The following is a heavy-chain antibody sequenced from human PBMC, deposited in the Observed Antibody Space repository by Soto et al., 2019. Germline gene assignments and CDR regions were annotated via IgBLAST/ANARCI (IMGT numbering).Heavy chain of an antibody. V-gene: IGHV2-5*02. CDR2: IYWDDDK. CDR3: AYRPYGAYPIDY. Sequence: QITLKESGPTLVKPTQTLTLTCTFSGISLNTSGVGVGWNLQPPGKALECLALIYWDDDKRYSPSLKSRFTITKDTNKHQVVVTMTTMDPVDTGTYYSAYRPYGAYPIDYRGQASMVTVSS. J-gene: IGHJ4*02. D-gene: IGHD4-17*01. CDR1: GISLNTSGVG.